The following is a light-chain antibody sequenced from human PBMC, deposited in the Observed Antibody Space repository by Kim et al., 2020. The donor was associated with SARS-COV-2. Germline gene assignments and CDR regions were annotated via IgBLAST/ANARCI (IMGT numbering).Light chain of an antibody. V-gene: IGLV3-27*01. CDR1: VLAKKY. CDR2: TDS. Sequence: SVSPGQTARITCSGDVLAKKYARWFQQKPGQAPVLVIYTDSERPSGIPERFSGSSSGTTVTLTISGAQVEDEADYYCYSAADNNWVFGGGTQLTVL. J-gene: IGLJ3*02. CDR3: YSAADNNWV.